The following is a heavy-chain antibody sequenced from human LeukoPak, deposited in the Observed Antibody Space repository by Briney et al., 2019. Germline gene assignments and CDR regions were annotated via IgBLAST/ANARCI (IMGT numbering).Heavy chain of an antibody. Sequence: GGSLRLSCRASGFTFGDYAMSWFRQAPGKGLEWVGFIRSKAHGGTTDYAASVKGRFTISRDDSKSIAYLQMNSLKTEDTAVYYCTTDLKYYDILTGYLLTRFDIWGQGTMVTVSS. J-gene: IGHJ3*02. CDR1: GFTFGDYA. CDR2: IRSKAHGGTT. D-gene: IGHD3-9*01. CDR3: TTDLKYYDILTGYLLTRFDI. V-gene: IGHV3-49*03.